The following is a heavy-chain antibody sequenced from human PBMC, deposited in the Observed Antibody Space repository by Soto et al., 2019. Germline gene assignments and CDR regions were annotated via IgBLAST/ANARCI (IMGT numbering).Heavy chain of an antibody. V-gene: IGHV4-59*01. Sequence: SETXSLTCTVSGGSIRSYYWSWIRQXSGKEQEWIAYIDYSGSTKFNPSLKCRVTMSVDTSKDQFSLKLSSVTAADMAVYYCAREYNYDSSGIGFDSWGQGTLVTAPQ. J-gene: IGHJ4*02. CDR2: IDYSGST. CDR3: AREYNYDSSGIGFDS. D-gene: IGHD3-22*01. CDR1: GGSIRSYY.